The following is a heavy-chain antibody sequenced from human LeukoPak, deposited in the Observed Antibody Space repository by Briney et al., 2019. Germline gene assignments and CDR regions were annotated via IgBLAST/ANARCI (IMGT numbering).Heavy chain of an antibody. CDR3: ARHVKDTSGFYYPDFDF. D-gene: IGHD3-22*01. Sequence: GESLKISCKGSGYSFTKYWIGWVRQMPGKGLEWMGIIYLGDSDTRYSPSFQGQVTISADKSVSTAYLQWSSLKVSDTAMYYCARHVKDTSGFYYPDFDFWGQGTLVTVSS. CDR1: GYSFTKYW. J-gene: IGHJ4*02. CDR2: IYLGDSDT. V-gene: IGHV5-51*01.